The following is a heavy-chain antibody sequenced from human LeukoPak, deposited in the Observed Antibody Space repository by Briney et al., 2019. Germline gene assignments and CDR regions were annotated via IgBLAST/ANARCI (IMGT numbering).Heavy chain of an antibody. CDR2: IYYSGST. CDR3: ARHDPIVGTPDAFDI. Sequence: SETLSLTCTVSGGSISSYYWSWIRQPPGKGLEWIAYIYYSGSTDYNPSLRSRVTISLDTSKNQFSLKLSSVTAADTAVYYCARHDPIVGTPDAFDIWGQGTMVTVSS. CDR1: GGSISSYY. D-gene: IGHD1-26*01. V-gene: IGHV4-59*08. J-gene: IGHJ3*02.